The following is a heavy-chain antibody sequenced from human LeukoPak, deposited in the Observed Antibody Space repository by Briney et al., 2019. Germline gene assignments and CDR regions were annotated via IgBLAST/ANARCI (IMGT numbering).Heavy chain of an antibody. Sequence: GGSLRLSCAASGFTFSSYAMSWVRQAPGKGLEWVAVIWYDGSNKYYADSVKGRFTISRDNSKNTLYLQMNSLRAEDTAVYYCARDEGAYYYDSSGSLAFDIWGQGTMVTVSS. CDR2: IWYDGSNK. V-gene: IGHV3-33*08. CDR3: ARDEGAYYYDSSGSLAFDI. D-gene: IGHD3-22*01. CDR1: GFTFSSYA. J-gene: IGHJ3*02.